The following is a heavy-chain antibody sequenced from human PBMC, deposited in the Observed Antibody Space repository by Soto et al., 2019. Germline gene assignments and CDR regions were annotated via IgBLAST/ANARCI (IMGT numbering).Heavy chain of an antibody. J-gene: IGHJ6*02. D-gene: IGHD3-22*01. CDR2: IDPSDSYT. Sequence: GESLKISCKGSGYSFTSYWISWVRQMPGKGLEWMGRIDPSDSYTNYSPSFQGHVTISADKSISTAYLQWSSLKASDTAMYYCASSTTIVRDYYYYGMDLWGQGTTVTVSS. V-gene: IGHV5-10-1*01. CDR3: ASSTTIVRDYYYYGMDL. CDR1: GYSFTSYW.